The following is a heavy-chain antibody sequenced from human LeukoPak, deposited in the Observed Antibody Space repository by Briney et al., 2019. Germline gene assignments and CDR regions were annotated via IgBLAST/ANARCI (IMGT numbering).Heavy chain of an antibody. CDR1: GGSISSSSYY. Sequence: SETLSLTCTVSGGSISSSSYYWGWIRQPPGKGLEWIGSIYYSGSTYYNPSLKSRVTISVDTSKNQFTLKLSSVTAADTAVYYCARVKVRGVPVSGYYFDYWGQGTLVTVSS. CDR3: ARVKVRGVPVSGYYFDY. D-gene: IGHD3-10*01. J-gene: IGHJ4*02. V-gene: IGHV4-39*06. CDR2: IYYSGST.